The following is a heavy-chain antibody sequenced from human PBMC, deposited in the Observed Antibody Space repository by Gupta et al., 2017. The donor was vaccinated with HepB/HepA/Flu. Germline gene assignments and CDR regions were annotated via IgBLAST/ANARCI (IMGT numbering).Heavy chain of an antibody. D-gene: IGHD4-17*01. J-gene: IGHJ4*02. V-gene: IGHV3-33*01. CDR2: IWYDGSNK. CDR3: ARHDYGDYFDY. Sequence: GLEWVAVIWYDGSNKYYADSVKGRFTISRDNSKNTLYLQMNSLRAEDTAVYYCARHDYGDYFDYWGQGTLVTVSS.